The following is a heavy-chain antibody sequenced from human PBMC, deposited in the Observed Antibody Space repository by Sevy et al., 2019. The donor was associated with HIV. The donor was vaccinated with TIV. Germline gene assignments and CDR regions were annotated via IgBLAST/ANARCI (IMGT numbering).Heavy chain of an antibody. CDR2: FDPEDGKT. CDR1: GHTLSEFA. J-gene: IGHJ4*02. V-gene: IGHV1-24*01. CDR3: ATTKDYYDSSGYPFDY. Sequence: ASVKVSCKVSGHTLSEFAMHWVRLAPGKGLEWMGTFDPEDGKTLHAQTFQRRVTMTEDTSTDTAYMEVNNLRSEDTAVYYCATTKDYYDSSGYPFDYWGQGTLVTVSS. D-gene: IGHD3-22*01.